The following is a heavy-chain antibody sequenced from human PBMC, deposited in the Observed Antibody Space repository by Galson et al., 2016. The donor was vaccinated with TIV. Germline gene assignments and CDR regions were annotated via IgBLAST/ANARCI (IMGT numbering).Heavy chain of an antibody. CDR1: GDTFSSYP. CDR3: AKDRNTAMDTYHYYYGMDV. J-gene: IGHJ6*02. V-gene: IGHV1-69*13. CDR2: FIPLFGTA. Sequence: SVKVSCKASGDTFSSYPFNWVRQAPGQGLEWVGGFIPLFGTANSAQKFQGRVTISADESTSTLYMEVRSLRSEDTAVYYCAKDRNTAMDTYHYYYGMDVWGQGTTVIVSS. D-gene: IGHD5-18*01.